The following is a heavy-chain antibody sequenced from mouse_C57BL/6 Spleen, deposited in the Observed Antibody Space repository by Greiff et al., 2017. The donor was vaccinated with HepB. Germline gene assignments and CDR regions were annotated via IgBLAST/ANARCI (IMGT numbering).Heavy chain of an antibody. D-gene: IGHD1-1*01. CDR1: GFNIKNTY. J-gene: IGHJ4*01. Sequence: EVQLQQSVAELVRPGASVKLSCTASGFNIKNTYMHWVKQRPEQGLEWIGRIDPANGNTKYAPKFQGKATITADTSSNTAYLQLSSLTSEDTAIYYCARSGYYGSSPYYYAMDYWGQGTSVTVSS. V-gene: IGHV14-3*01. CDR2: IDPANGNT. CDR3: ARSGYYGSSPYYYAMDY.